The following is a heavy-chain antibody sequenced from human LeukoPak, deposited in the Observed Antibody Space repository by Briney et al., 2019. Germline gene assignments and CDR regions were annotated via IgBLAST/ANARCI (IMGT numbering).Heavy chain of an antibody. CDR2: IWYDGSNK. V-gene: IGHV3-33*01. CDR1: GFTFSSYG. D-gene: IGHD6-19*01. J-gene: IGHJ4*02. Sequence: GGSLRLSCAASGFTFSSYGMHWVRQAPGKGLEWVAVIWYDGSNKYYADSVKGRFTISRDNSKNTLYLQMNSLRAEDTAVYYCARTAVAGRTPFDYWGQRTLVTVSS. CDR3: ARTAVAGRTPFDY.